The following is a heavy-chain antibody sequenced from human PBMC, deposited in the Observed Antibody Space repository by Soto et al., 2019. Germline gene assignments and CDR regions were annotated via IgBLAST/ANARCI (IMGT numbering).Heavy chain of an antibody. CDR2: INHSGSP. J-gene: IGHJ4*02. CDR3: ARDFAYFDS. Sequence: SETLSITCAVYGGSFSGYYWSWLRQPPWKVLEWIGEINHSGSPNYNPSLKSRVAISVDTSKNQFSLTLDSVTAADTAVYFCARDFAYFDSWGQGTLVTVAS. CDR1: GGSFSGYY. D-gene: IGHD3-3*01. V-gene: IGHV4-34*01.